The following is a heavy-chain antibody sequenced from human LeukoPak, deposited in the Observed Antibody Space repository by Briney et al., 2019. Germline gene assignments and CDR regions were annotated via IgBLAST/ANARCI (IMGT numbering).Heavy chain of an antibody. CDR3: AKTFSGSSYYYGMDV. CDR1: GFTFSSYA. V-gene: IGHV3-23*01. D-gene: IGHD3-10*01. Sequence: PGGSLRLSCAASGFTFSSYAMSWVRQAPGKGLEWVSGISGSGSSTYYTDSVKGRFTISRDNSKNTLYLQMNSLRAEDTAVYYCAKTFSGSSYYYGMDVWGQGTTVTVSS. J-gene: IGHJ6*02. CDR2: ISGSGSST.